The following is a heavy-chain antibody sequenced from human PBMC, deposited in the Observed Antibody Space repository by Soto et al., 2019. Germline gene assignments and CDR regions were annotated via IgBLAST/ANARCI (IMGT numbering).Heavy chain of an antibody. V-gene: IGHV4-59*01. J-gene: IGHJ4*02. D-gene: IGHD2-21*02. CDR3: VRASGDGELDY. CDR1: GGSISSYY. CDR2: IYYSGST. Sequence: PSETLSLTCTVSGGSISSYYWSWIRQPPGKGLEWIGYIYYSGSTNYNPSLKSRVTISVDTSKNQFSLKLSSVTAADTAVYYCVRASGDGELDYWGQGTLVTVSS.